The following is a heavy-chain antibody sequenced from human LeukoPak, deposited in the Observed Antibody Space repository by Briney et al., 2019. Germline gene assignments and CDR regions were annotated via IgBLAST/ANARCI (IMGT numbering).Heavy chain of an antibody. J-gene: IGHJ2*01. CDR1: GYSFTSYW. CDR3: ARLGYYYGSGSYLEDRNWYFDL. D-gene: IGHD3-10*01. Sequence: GESLKISCKGSGYSFTSYWIGWVRQMPGKGLEWMGIIYRGDSDTRYSPSFQGQVTISADKSISTAYLQWSSLKASDTAMYYCARLGYYYGSGSYLEDRNWYFDLWGRGTLVTVSS. CDR2: IYRGDSDT. V-gene: IGHV5-51*01.